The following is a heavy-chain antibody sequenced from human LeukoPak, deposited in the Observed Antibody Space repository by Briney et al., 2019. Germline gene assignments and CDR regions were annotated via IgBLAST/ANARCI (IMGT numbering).Heavy chain of an antibody. CDR3: AKEPRTRPAAIPFDY. CDR1: GFTLISDA. Sequence: GGSLRLSCAASGFTLISDAMSWVRHAPGKGLERVSAISGIGGSTYYADSVKGRFTISRDNSKNTLYLQMNSLRAEDTAVYYCAKEPRTRPAAIPFDYWGQGTLVTASS. J-gene: IGHJ4*02. CDR2: ISGIGGST. D-gene: IGHD2-2*01. V-gene: IGHV3-23*01.